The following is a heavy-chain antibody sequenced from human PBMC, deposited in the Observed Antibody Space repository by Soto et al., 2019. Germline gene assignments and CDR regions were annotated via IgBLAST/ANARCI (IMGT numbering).Heavy chain of an antibody. CDR3: AKGPRLRLDY. Sequence: GGSLRLSCAASGFTVSSNYVTWVRQAPGKGLEWVSIIYDVGSTFYAGSVKGRFTISRDKSKNTVYLQMNSLRAEDTAVYYCAKGPRLRLDYWGKGT. CDR2: IYDVGST. D-gene: IGHD5-12*01. J-gene: IGHJ4*02. V-gene: IGHV3-53*01. CDR1: GFTVSSNY.